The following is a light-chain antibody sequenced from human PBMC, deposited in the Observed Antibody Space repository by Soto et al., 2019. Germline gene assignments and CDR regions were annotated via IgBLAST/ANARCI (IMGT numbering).Light chain of an antibody. CDR1: QSVSSN. CDR3: QQYNNWPPRT. CDR2: GAS. V-gene: IGKV3-15*01. Sequence: EIVMTQSPATLSVSPGERATLSCRASQSVSSNLAWYQQKPGQAPRILIYGASTRATGIPARFSGSGSGTEFTLTISSLQSEDFAVYYWQQYNNWPPRTFGQGTKVEIK. J-gene: IGKJ1*01.